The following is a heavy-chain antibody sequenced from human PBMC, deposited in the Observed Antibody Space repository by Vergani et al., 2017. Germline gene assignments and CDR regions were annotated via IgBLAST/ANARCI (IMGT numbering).Heavy chain of an antibody. J-gene: IGHJ4*02. CDR3: ASAQAAAGTLYYFDY. CDR2: ISWNSGRI. D-gene: IGHD6-13*01. Sequence: EVQLVESGGGLVQPGRSLRLSCAASGFNFDDYAMHWVRQAPGKGLEWVSGISWNSGRIDYADSVKGRFTISRDNAKNSLYLQMNTLRTEDTALYYCASAQAAAGTLYYFDYWGQGTLVTVSS. V-gene: IGHV3-9*01. CDR1: GFNFDDYA.